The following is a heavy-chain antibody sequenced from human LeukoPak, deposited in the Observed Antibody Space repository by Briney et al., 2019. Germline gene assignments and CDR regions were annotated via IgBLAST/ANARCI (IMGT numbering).Heavy chain of an antibody. CDR2: MNPNSGNT. D-gene: IGHD2-2*01. Sequence: ASVKVSCKASGYTFTSYDINWVRQATGQGLEWMGWMNPNSGNTGYAQKFQGRVTITRNTSISTAYMELSSLRSEDTAVYYCARYCSSTSCPSKHFDYWGQGTLVTVSS. J-gene: IGHJ4*02. CDR3: ARYCSSTSCPSKHFDY. CDR1: GYTFTSYD. V-gene: IGHV1-8*03.